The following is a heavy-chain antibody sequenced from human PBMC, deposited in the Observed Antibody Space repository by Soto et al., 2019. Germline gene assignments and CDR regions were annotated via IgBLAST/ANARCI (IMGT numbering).Heavy chain of an antibody. Sequence: GGSLRLSSAASGFTFSDYYMSWIRQAPGKGLEWVSYISSSSSYTNYADSVKGRFTISRDNAKNSLYLQMNSLRAEDTAVYYCARDYGSGSHIVYYYYGMDVWGQGTTVTVSS. CDR3: ARDYGSGSHIVYYYYGMDV. CDR1: GFTFSDYY. CDR2: ISSSSSYT. V-gene: IGHV3-11*06. J-gene: IGHJ6*02. D-gene: IGHD3-10*01.